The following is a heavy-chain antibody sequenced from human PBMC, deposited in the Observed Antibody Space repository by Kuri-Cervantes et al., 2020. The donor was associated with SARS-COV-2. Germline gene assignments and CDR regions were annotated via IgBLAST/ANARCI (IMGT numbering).Heavy chain of an antibody. D-gene: IGHD6-25*01. CDR1: GGSFSSHY. CDR2: TNHSGST. V-gene: IGHV4-34*01. Sequence: SETLSLTCAVYGGSFSSHYWSWIRQPPGKGLEWIGETNHSGSTNYNPSLKSRVTISVDMSDNQFSLKVTSVTAADTAEYYCARISAINNAFDIWGQGTLVTVSS. J-gene: IGHJ3*02. CDR3: ARISAINNAFDI.